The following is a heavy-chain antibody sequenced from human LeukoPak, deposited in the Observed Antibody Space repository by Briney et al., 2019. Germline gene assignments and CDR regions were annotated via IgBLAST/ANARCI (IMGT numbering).Heavy chain of an antibody. CDR1: GFTFSNYA. CDR2: ISGSGTTT. V-gene: IGHV3-23*01. D-gene: IGHD1-7*01. J-gene: IGHJ4*02. Sequence: GGSLRLSCAASGFTFSNYAMSWVRQAPGKGLEWVSAISGSGTTTHYPDSVKSRFTVSRDNSKNTLFLQMHSLGADDTAVYYCSKGEADTGTLTHVYWGQGTLVTVSS. CDR3: SKGEADTGTLTHVY.